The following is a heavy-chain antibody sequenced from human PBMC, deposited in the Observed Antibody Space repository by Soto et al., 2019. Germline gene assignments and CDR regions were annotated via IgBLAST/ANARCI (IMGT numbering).Heavy chain of an antibody. J-gene: IGHJ4*02. CDR3: AKDQVRVVVAAAFDY. CDR1: GFTFYTYW. V-gene: IGHV3-7*01. CDR2: IKSDGSEK. Sequence: GGSLRLSCGASGFTFYTYWMNWVRQAPGMGLEWVANIKSDGSEKYYVDSVKGRFTISRDNTKNSMYLQMNSLRAEDTAVYYCAKDQVRVVVAAAFDYWGQGTLVTVSS. D-gene: IGHD2-15*01.